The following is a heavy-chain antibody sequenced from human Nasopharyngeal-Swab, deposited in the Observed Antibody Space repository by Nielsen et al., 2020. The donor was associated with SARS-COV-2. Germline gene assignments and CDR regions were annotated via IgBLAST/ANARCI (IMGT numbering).Heavy chain of an antibody. CDR1: VGSISSYY. J-gene: IGHJ3*02. CDR3: ARGSRGNGAAFDI. CDR2: IYYSVST. D-gene: IGHD2-8*01. Sequence: GSLRLSCTVSVGSISSYYWSWIRQPPGKGLEWVGYIYYSVSTNCNPSLKSRVTISVDTSKNQLSLKLSSVTAADTAVYYCARGSRGNGAAFDIWGQGTMVTVSS. V-gene: IGHV4-59*01.